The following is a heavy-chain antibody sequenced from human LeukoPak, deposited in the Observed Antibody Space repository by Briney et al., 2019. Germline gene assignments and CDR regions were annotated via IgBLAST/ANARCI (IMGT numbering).Heavy chain of an antibody. Sequence: GGSLRLSCAASRFTFSSYAMSWVRQAPGKGLEWVSAISGSGGSTYYADSVKGRFTISRDNSKNTLYLQMNSLRAEDTAVYYCAKETGGYYDILTGYYLFDYWGQGTLVTVSS. CDR3: AKETGGYYDILTGYYLFDY. D-gene: IGHD3-9*01. CDR2: ISGSGGST. CDR1: RFTFSSYA. V-gene: IGHV3-23*01. J-gene: IGHJ4*02.